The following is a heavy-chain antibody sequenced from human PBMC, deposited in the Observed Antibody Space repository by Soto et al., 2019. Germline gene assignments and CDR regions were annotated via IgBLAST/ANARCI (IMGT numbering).Heavy chain of an antibody. Sequence: QVQLVQSGAEVKKPGSSVKVSCKASGGTFSSYAISWVRQAPGQGLEWMGGIIPIFGTANYAQKFQGRVTITADESTSTAYMELSSLRSEDTAVYYCARDADTAMERDFDYWGQGTLVTVSS. CDR1: GGTFSSYA. CDR2: IIPIFGTA. V-gene: IGHV1-69*12. J-gene: IGHJ4*02. CDR3: ARDADTAMERDFDY. D-gene: IGHD5-18*01.